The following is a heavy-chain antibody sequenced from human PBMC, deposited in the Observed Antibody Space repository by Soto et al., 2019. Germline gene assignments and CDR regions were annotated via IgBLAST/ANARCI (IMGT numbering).Heavy chain of an antibody. V-gene: IGHV1-46*01. Sequence: ASVKVSCKASGYTFTSYYMHWVRQAPGQGLEWMGIINPSGGSTSYAQKFQGRVTMTRDTSTSTVYMELSSLRSEDTAVYYCARDELVDTAMVPPGCPDYWGQGTLVTVSS. D-gene: IGHD5-18*01. CDR2: INPSGGST. J-gene: IGHJ4*02. CDR3: ARDELVDTAMVPPGCPDY. CDR1: GYTFTSYY.